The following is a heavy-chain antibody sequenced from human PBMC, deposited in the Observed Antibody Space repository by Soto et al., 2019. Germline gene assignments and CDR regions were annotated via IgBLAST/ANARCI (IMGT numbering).Heavy chain of an antibody. J-gene: IGHJ4*02. D-gene: IGHD6-13*01. CDR2: ISSNGKNT. V-gene: IGHV3-23*01. CDR3: VYWVSAHFDS. Sequence: GGSLRLSCAASGFTSAYHAMNWVRQAPGRGLEWVSTISSNGKNTHYADSVKGRFIISSDNSSNTVNLQMNRLRVEDTAVYYCVYWVSAHFDSWGQGTLVTVSS. CDR1: GFTSAYHA.